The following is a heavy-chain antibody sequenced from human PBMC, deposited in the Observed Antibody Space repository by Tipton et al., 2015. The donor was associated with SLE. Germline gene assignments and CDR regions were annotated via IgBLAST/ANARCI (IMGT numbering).Heavy chain of an antibody. D-gene: IGHD3-22*01. CDR3: ARDRGVSRGSNYYYDDGKGV. CDR2: IKQDGGEK. CDR1: GSTFSSYW. V-gene: IGHV3-7*01. Sequence: SLRLSCVASGSTFSSYWMSWVRQGPGKGLEWVANIKQDGGEKYYVGSVKGRFTISRDNAKNSLYLQLNSLRAEDTAVYYCARDRGVSRGSNYYYDDGKGVWGQGSSVTVSS. J-gene: IGHJ6*02.